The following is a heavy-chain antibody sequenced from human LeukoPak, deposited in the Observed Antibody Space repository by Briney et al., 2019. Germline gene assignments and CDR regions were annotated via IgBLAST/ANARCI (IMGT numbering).Heavy chain of an antibody. J-gene: IGHJ5*02. CDR3: AKDRNYYGSGSYNWFDP. V-gene: IGHV3-23*01. D-gene: IGHD3-10*01. CDR1: GFTFSNYA. CDR2: ISGSGGGT. Sequence: PGGSLRLSCAASGFTFSNYAMSWVRQAPGKGLEWVSAISGSGGGTYYADSVKGRFTISRDNSKNTVYLQMNSLRAEDTAVYYCAKDRNYYGSGSYNWFDPWGQGTLVTVSS.